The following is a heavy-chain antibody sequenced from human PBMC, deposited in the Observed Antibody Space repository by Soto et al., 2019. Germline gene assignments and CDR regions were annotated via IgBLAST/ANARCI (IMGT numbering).Heavy chain of an antibody. CDR1: GSSITPYV. V-gene: IGHV4-59*01. CDR3: ASAEDLPFFYL. CDR2: IYYSGRT. Sequence: SETLSLTCTVSGSSITPYVLSWIRHPPGKGLEWIGYIYYSGRTNYNPSLKSRVTMSVDTSKNQFSLKLSSVTPADTAFYYCASAEDLPFFYLSGQGSLVPGSS. J-gene: IGHJ5*02.